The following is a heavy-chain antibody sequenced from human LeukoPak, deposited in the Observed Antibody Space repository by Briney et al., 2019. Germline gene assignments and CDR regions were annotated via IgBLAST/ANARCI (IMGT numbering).Heavy chain of an antibody. CDR2: INPNSGGT. CDR1: GYTFTGYY. CDR3: ARSWYYDILTGYPRSDFDY. V-gene: IGHV1-2*02. Sequence: ASVKVSCKASGYTFTGYYMHWVRQAPGQGLEWMGWINPNSGGTNYAQKFQGRVTMTRDTSISTAYMELSRLRSDDTAVYYCARSWYYDILTGYPRSDFDYWGQGTLVTVSS. J-gene: IGHJ4*02. D-gene: IGHD3-9*01.